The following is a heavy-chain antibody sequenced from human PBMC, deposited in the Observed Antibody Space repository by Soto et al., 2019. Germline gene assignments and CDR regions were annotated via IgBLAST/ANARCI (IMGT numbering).Heavy chain of an antibody. CDR3: ARREGDCRGGSCPYYHD. J-gene: IGHJ4*02. D-gene: IGHD2-15*01. CDR2: IYHSGST. CDR1: GGSISSNDW. Sequence: QVQLQESGPGLVKPSETLSLTCTVSGGSISSNDWWSWVRQTPGKGLEWIGEIYHSGSTNYNPSLKSRVTLSLDKPKNHFSLSLNFVTAADTAVYYCARREGDCRGGSCPYYHDWGQGTLVTASS. V-gene: IGHV4-4*02.